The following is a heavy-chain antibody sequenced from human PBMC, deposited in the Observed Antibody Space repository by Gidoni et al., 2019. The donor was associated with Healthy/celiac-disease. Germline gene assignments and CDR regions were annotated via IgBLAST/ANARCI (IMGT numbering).Heavy chain of an antibody. J-gene: IGHJ4*02. V-gene: IGHV4-39*01. Sequence: QLQLQESGPGLVKPSETLSLTCTVSGGSISSSSYYWGWIRQPPGKGLEWIGSIYYSGSTYYNPSLKSRVTISVDTSKNQFSLKLSSVTAADTAVYYCASGIQGNPFDYWGQGTLVTVSS. CDR1: GGSISSSSYY. CDR2: IYYSGST. D-gene: IGHD5-18*01. CDR3: ASGIQGNPFDY.